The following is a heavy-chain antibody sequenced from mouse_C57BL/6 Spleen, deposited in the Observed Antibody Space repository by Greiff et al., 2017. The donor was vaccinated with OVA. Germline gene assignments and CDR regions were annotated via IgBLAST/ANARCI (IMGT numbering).Heavy chain of an antibody. CDR2: IRSKANGYTT. CDR1: GFTFTDYY. Sequence: EVKLVESGGGLVQPGASLRLSCAASGFTFTDYYMSWVRQPPGKAPEWLALIRSKANGYTTEYTASFKGRFTIARDNSQNILNLQMNTLRAEDSATYYCVKVSGRKGGAMDYWGQGTSVTVSS. V-gene: IGHV7-4*01. D-gene: IGHD3-1*01. CDR3: VKVSGRKGGAMDY. J-gene: IGHJ4*01.